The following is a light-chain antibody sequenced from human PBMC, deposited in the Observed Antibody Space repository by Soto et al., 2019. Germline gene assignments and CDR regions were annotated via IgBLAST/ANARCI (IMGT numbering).Light chain of an antibody. CDR1: QSVSSY. CDR2: DAS. CDR3: QQYGGSPIT. V-gene: IGKV3-20*01. J-gene: IGKJ5*01. Sequence: EIVLTQSPATLSLSPWEIATLSCRASQSVSSYLAWYQQKPGQAPRLPIYDASNRATGIPDRFSGSGSGTDFTLTISRLEPEDFALYYCQQYGGSPITFGQGTRLEIK.